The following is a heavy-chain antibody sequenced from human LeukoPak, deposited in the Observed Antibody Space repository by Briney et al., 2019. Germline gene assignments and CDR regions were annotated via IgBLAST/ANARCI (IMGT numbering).Heavy chain of an antibody. V-gene: IGHV3-53*01. D-gene: IGHD3-10*01. Sequence: GGSLRLSCVASGFIFSDHYMDWVRQAPGKGLEWVSVIYSGGSTYYADSVKGRFTISRDNSKNTLYLQMNSLRAEDTAVYYCAESSGNYLYFDYWGQGTLVTVSS. CDR2: IYSGGST. CDR3: AESSGNYLYFDY. J-gene: IGHJ4*02. CDR1: GFIFSDHY.